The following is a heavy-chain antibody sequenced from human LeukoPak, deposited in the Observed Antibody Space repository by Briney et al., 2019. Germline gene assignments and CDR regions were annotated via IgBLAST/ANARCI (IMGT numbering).Heavy chain of an antibody. V-gene: IGHV3-48*02. CDR3: ARDILTKQAYSGYDN. CDR2: ISSSSNTI. D-gene: IGHD5-12*01. J-gene: IGHJ4*02. CDR1: GFTFSSYS. Sequence: GGSLRLSCAASGFTFSSYSMNWVRQAPGKGLEWVSYISSSSNTIYYADSVKGRFTISRDNAKNSLNLQMNSLRDEDTAVYYCARDILTKQAYSGYDNWGQGTLVTVS.